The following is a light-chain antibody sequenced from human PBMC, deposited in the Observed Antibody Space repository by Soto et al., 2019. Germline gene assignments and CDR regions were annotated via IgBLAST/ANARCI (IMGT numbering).Light chain of an antibody. CDR2: GVS. V-gene: IGKV3-20*01. CDR3: QQYDSAPRT. Sequence: EIVLTQSPGTLSLSPGERATLSCRASQSISSSYLAWYRQKPGQAPRLLIYGVSSRATGIPDRFSGSGSGTDFTLTISRLEPEDFAVYYCQQYDSAPRTFGGGTKVEIK. J-gene: IGKJ4*01. CDR1: QSISSSY.